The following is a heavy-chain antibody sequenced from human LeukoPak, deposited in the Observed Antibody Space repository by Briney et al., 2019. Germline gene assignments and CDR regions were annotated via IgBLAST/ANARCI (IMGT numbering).Heavy chain of an antibody. J-gene: IGHJ4*02. Sequence: PSETLSLTCTVSGGSISSYHWSWIRQPPGKGVEWIGYIYYTGSTNYNPSLKSRVTISVDTSKNQFSLNLSSVTAADTAVYYCAAYLGGTYQDYFDFWGQGTQVTVSS. CDR2: IYYTGST. D-gene: IGHD1-26*01. V-gene: IGHV4-59*01. CDR1: GGSISSYH. CDR3: AAYLGGTYQDYFDF.